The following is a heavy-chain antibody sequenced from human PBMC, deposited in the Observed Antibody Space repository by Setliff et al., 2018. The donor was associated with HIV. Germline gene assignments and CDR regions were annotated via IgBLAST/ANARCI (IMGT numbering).Heavy chain of an antibody. CDR1: GYTFTSYD. CDR3: ARVGRLHYLTPFYYYGMDV. D-gene: IGHD4-4*01. J-gene: IGHJ6*02. CDR2: MNPNSGNT. Sequence: ASVKVSCKASGYTFTSYDINWVRQATGQGLEWMGWMNPNSGNTGYAQKFQGRLTMTRNTSISTVNMELSSLRSEDTAVYFCARVGRLHYLTPFYYYGMDVWGQGTTVTVSS. V-gene: IGHV1-8*02.